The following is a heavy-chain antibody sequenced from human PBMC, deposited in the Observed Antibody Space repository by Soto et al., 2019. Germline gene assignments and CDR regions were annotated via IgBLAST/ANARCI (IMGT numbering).Heavy chain of an antibody. Sequence: GGSLRLSCAASGFTFSSYAMSWVRQAPGKGLEWVSAISGSGGSTYYADSVKGRFTISRDNSKNTLYLQMNSLRAEDTAVYYCAKGHRYFDWLVAPGAEYFQHWGQGTLVTVSS. CDR3: AKGHRYFDWLVAPGAEYFQH. D-gene: IGHD3-9*01. CDR1: GFTFSSYA. J-gene: IGHJ1*01. V-gene: IGHV3-23*01. CDR2: ISGSGGST.